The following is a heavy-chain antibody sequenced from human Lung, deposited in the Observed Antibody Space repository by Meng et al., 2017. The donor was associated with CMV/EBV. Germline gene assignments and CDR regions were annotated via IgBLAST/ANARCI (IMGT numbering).Heavy chain of an antibody. CDR3: ARGSYFDFWSGSRLDP. V-gene: IGHV1-2*02. D-gene: IGHD3-3*01. Sequence: ASXXVSXKPSGYTFSAYYIHWVRQAPGQGLDYMGWINPNNGDTNYAQNFKGRVTFIKDTSISTAYMELSRLRYDDTAVYYCARGSYFDFWSGSRLDPWGQGTXVNGAS. CDR1: GYTFSAYY. CDR2: INPNNGDT. J-gene: IGHJ5*02.